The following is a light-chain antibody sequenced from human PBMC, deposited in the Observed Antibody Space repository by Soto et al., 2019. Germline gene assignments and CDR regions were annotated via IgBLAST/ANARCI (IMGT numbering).Light chain of an antibody. J-gene: IGLJ2*01. Sequence: QSVLTQPPSVSGAPGQRVTISCTGSSSNIGAGYDVNWYQQLPGTAPKLLIYGNTKRPSGVPDRFSGSKSGTSASLAITGLQAEDEADYYCQSYDNRLSASVFGGGTKVTVL. CDR1: SSNIGAGYD. CDR3: QSYDNRLSASV. CDR2: GNT. V-gene: IGLV1-40*01.